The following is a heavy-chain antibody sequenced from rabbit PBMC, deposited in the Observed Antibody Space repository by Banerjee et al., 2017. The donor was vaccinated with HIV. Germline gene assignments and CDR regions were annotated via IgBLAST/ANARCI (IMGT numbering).Heavy chain of an antibody. Sequence: QEQLEESGGDLVKPEGSLTLTCTASGFSFSSSYWICWVRQAPGKGLEWIACIYSGSSGSTYYASWAKGRFTISKTSSTTVTLQMTSLTAADTATYFCARDLPEIIGWNFGFWGQGTLVTVS. CDR1: GFSFSSSYW. V-gene: IGHV1S45*01. CDR3: ARDLPEIIGWNFGF. CDR2: IYSGSSGST. J-gene: IGHJ3*01. D-gene: IGHD1-1*01.